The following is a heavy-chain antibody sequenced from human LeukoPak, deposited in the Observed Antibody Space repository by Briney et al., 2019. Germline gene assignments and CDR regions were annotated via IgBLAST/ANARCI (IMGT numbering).Heavy chain of an antibody. CDR2: IYYSGST. J-gene: IGHJ4*02. Sequence: PSETLSLTCTVSGGSISSSSYYWGWIRQPPGKGLEWIGSIYYSGSTYYNPSLKSRVTISVDTSKNQFSLELSSVTAADTAVYYCARLGPAAGTSFDYWGQGTLVTVSS. V-gene: IGHV4-39*07. CDR1: GGSISSSSYY. CDR3: ARLGPAAGTSFDY. D-gene: IGHD6-13*01.